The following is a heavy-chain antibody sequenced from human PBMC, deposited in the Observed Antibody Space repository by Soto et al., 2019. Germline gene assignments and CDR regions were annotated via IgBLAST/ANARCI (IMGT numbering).Heavy chain of an antibody. CDR2: INVYNGNT. CDR3: AIISSASSGWPPHY. D-gene: IGHD6-19*01. V-gene: IGHV1-18*04. Sequence: ASVKVSCKASGYTFTSNSIGWVRQAPGQGLEWMGWINVYNGNTKYAQQLQGRVTLTTDTSTSTAYMDLRSLRSDDTAVYYCAIISSASSGWPPHYWGQGTFVPVYS. J-gene: IGHJ4*02. CDR1: GYTFTSNS.